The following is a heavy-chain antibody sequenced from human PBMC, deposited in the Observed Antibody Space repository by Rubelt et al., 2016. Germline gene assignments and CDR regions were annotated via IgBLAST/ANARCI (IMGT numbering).Heavy chain of an antibody. J-gene: IGHJ4*02. D-gene: IGHD6-6*01. CDR1: GYTFTSYG. CDR3: ARVGALAARKIYYFDY. CDR2: ISAYHGNT. V-gene: IGHV1-18*01. Sequence: QVQLVQSGAEVKKPGASVKVSCKASGYTFTSYGISWVRQAPGQGLEWMGWISAYHGNTNYAQKLQCRVTMTTDTSTSTAYMELRRLRSDETAVYYCARVGALAARKIYYFDYWGQGTLVTVSS.